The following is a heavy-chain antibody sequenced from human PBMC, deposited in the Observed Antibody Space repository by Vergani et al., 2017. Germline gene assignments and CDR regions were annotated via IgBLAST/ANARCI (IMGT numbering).Heavy chain of an antibody. CDR1: GFTFSSYA. CDR3: VKDIAYCGGDCYSXFDY. Sequence: EVQLVESGGGLVQPGGSLRLSCSASGFTFSSYAMHWVRQAPGKGLEYVSAISSNGGNTYYADSVKGRLTISRDNSKNTLYLQMSSLRAEDTAVYYCVKDIAYCGGDCYSXFDYWGQGTLVTVSS. D-gene: IGHD2-21*02. V-gene: IGHV3-64D*06. CDR2: ISSNGGNT. J-gene: IGHJ4*02.